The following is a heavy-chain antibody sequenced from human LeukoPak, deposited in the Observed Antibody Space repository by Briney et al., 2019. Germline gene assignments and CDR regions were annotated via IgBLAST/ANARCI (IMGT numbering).Heavy chain of an antibody. V-gene: IGHV4-39*01. CDR3: ARQWVSDYYDNSGYYAIDY. CDR2: IYYSGST. D-gene: IGHD3-22*01. J-gene: IGHJ4*02. CDR1: GDSISSSSYY. Sequence: SETLSLTCTLSGDSISSSSYYWGWIRQPPGRGLEWIGTIYYSGSTYYNPSLKSRVTISVDTSKNQFSLNLISVAAADTAVYYCARQWVSDYYDNSGYYAIDYWGQGTLVTVSS.